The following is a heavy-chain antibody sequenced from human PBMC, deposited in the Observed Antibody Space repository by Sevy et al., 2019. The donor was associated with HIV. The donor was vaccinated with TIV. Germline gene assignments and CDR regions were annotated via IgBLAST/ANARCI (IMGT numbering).Heavy chain of an antibody. CDR2: ISGSGGSP. CDR3: AKDHMAVVGDAFDI. CDR1: GFTFSSYA. V-gene: IGHV3-23*01. D-gene: IGHD2-21*01. J-gene: IGHJ3*02. Sequence: GGSLRLSCAASGFTFSSYAMNWVRQAPGKGLQWVSAISGSGGSPYYADSVKGRCTISRDNSKNTLYLQMNSLRAVDTAVYYCAKDHMAVVGDAFDIWGQGTMVTVSS.